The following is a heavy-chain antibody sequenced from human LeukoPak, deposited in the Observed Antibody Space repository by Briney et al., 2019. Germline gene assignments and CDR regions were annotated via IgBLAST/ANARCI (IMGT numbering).Heavy chain of an antibody. Sequence: SETLSLTCTVSGGPISSGGHYWNWIRQHPGKGLEWIGYIYYSGSTFYNPSLKSRVSISVDTSRHQFSLKLSSVTAADTAVYYCARARAGGTLDYWGQGTLVTVSS. CDR2: IYYSGST. CDR3: ARARAGGTLDY. CDR1: GGPISSGGHY. D-gene: IGHD2-15*01. V-gene: IGHV4-31*03. J-gene: IGHJ4*02.